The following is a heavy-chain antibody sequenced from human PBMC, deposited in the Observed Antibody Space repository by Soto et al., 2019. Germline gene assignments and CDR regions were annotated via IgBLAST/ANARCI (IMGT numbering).Heavy chain of an antibody. J-gene: IGHJ4*02. CDR2: IYYSGST. Sequence: QVQLQESGPGLVKPSQTLSLTCTVSGGSISSGGYYWSWIRQHPGKGLEWIGYIYYSGSTYYNPSLKSRVTISVDTSKNQFSLRLSSVTAADTAVYYCARGSRSSSFYFDYWGQGTLVTVSS. V-gene: IGHV4-31*03. D-gene: IGHD6-13*01. CDR1: GGSISSGGYY. CDR3: ARGSRSSSFYFDY.